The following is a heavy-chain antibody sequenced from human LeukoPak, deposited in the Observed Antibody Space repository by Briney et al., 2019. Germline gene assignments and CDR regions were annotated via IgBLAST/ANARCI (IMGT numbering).Heavy chain of an antibody. CDR1: GYTSTSYD. CDR2: MNPNSGNT. Sequence: ASVKVSCRASGYTSTSYDINWVRQATGQGLEWMGWMNPNSGNTGYAQKFQGRVTMTRNTSISTAYMELSSLRSEDTAVYYCARGRGAVAGSSFDPWGQGTLVTVSS. V-gene: IGHV1-8*01. J-gene: IGHJ5*02. D-gene: IGHD6-19*01. CDR3: ARGRGAVAGSSFDP.